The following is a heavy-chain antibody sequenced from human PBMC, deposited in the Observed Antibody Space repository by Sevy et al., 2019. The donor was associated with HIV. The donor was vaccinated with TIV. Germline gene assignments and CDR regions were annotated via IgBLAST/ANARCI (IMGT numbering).Heavy chain of an antibody. J-gene: IGHJ6*02. CDR3: TRDPVAPNPAGMDV. V-gene: IGHV1-2*06. Sequence: ASVKVSCKASGYTVTDYYMHWVRQAPGQGLEWMGRINPNSGDTNFVQKFQGRVTMTRDTSISTAYMELSRLTSDDTAVYYWTRDPVAPNPAGMDVWGQGTTVTVSS. CDR2: INPNSGDT. D-gene: IGHD5-12*01. CDR1: GYTVTDYY.